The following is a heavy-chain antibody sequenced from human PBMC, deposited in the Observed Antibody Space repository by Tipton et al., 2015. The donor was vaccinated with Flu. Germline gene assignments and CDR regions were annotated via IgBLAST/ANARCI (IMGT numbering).Heavy chain of an antibody. V-gene: IGHV4-61*02. CDR1: GDSITSSSFY. CDR2: IYSSGST. D-gene: IGHD3-10*01. Sequence: TLSLTCTVSGDSITSSSFYWSWIRQPAGKGLEYIGRIYSSGSTNYNPSFKSRVSMSLDASKTQFSLNLNSVTAADTAMYYCARGSGSGTHVMFDYWGQGTLVTVSS. J-gene: IGHJ4*02. CDR3: ARGSGSGTHVMFDY.